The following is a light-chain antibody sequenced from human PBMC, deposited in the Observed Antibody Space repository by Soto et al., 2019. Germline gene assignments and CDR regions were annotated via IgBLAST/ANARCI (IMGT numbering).Light chain of an antibody. CDR3: HQYGSSQT. Sequence: EIVLTQSPGTLSLSPGERVTLSCRASQSVSSSYLAWYQQKPGRAPMLLIYGASSRATGIPDRFSGSGSGTDFTLTISRLEPEDFAVYYCHQYGSSQTFGQGTKVEIK. V-gene: IGKV3-20*01. CDR2: GAS. CDR1: QSVSSSY. J-gene: IGKJ1*01.